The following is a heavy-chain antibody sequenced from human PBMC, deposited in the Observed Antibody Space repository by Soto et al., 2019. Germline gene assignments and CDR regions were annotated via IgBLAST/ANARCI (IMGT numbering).Heavy chain of an antibody. CDR1: GFTFSNYG. J-gene: IGHJ4*02. CDR3: AKEATPRVGHHFDY. V-gene: IGHV3-30*18. CDR2: ISYDGKVK. Sequence: QVQLVESGGGVVQPGGSLRLSCAASGFTFSNYGMQWVRQAPGKGLEWVAVISYDGKVKYYAGSVKGRFTISRDNSKNTPYLLMSSLRAEDTAVYHCAKEATPRVGHHFDYWGQGTLGTVSS.